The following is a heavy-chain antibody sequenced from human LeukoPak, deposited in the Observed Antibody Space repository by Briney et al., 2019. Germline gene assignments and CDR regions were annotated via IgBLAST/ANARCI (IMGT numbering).Heavy chain of an antibody. D-gene: IGHD3-22*01. CDR3: ARCLGSRFYYDSSGYYQY. CDR2: INHSGST. Sequence: SETLSLTCAVYGGSFSGYYWSWIRQPPGKGLVWIGEINHSGSTNYNPSLKSRVTISVDTSKNQFSLKLSSVTAADTAVYYCARCLGSRFYYDSSGYYQYWGQGTLVTVSS. V-gene: IGHV4-34*01. J-gene: IGHJ4*02. CDR1: GGSFSGYY.